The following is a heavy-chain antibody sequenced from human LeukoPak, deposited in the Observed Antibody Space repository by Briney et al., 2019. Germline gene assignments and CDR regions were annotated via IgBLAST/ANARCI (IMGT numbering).Heavy chain of an antibody. D-gene: IGHD2-21*02. Sequence: GASVKVSCKASGYTFITYYMHCVRQAPGQGLEWMGIINPIGGSTSYAQKFQGRVTMTGDTSTSTVYIELSSLRSEDTAVYYCARSRLLLDYWGQGTLVTVSS. CDR3: ARSRLLLDY. CDR1: GYTFITYY. J-gene: IGHJ4*02. V-gene: IGHV1-46*01. CDR2: INPIGGST.